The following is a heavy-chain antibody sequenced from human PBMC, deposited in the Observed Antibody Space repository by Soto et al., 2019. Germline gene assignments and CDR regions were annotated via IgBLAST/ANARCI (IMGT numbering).Heavy chain of an antibody. CDR1: GGSFNMYA. CDR3: TRAIGSGGVMGGFDY. D-gene: IGHD3-16*01. CDR2: IIPIFDAP. Sequence: QVELVQSGAQVKKPGSAVKVSCKASGGSFNMYAMNWVRQAPGHGLEWMGGIIPIFDAPRYSEQFQGRVTITGDESTSTAYMELSSLRSDDTAIYYCTRAIGSGGVMGGFDYWGQGTLVTVSS. V-gene: IGHV1-69*01. J-gene: IGHJ4*02.